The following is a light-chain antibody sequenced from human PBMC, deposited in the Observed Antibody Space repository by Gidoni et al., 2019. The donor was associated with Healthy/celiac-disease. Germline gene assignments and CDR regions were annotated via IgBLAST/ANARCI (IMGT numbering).Light chain of an antibody. Sequence: EIVLTQSPGTLSLSPGERATLSCRASQSVSSSYLAWYQQKPGQAPRLLIYGASSRATGIPDRFSGSGSGTDFTLTISRLEPEDFAVYYCQQYGSSPVTFXQXTRLEIK. CDR1: QSVSSSY. CDR2: GAS. CDR3: QQYGSSPVT. J-gene: IGKJ5*01. V-gene: IGKV3-20*01.